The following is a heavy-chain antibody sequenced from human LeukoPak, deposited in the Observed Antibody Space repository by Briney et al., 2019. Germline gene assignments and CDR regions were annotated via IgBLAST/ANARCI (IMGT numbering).Heavy chain of an antibody. CDR1: GYTFTGYY. CDR2: INPNSGGT. J-gene: IGHJ6*02. CDR3: ARETRGWYEAEGYYYYGMDV. Sequence: ASVKVSCKASGYTFTGYYMHWVRQAPGQGLEWMGWINPNSGGTNYAQKFQGRVTMTRDTSISTAYMELSRLRSGDTAVYYCARETRGWYEAEGYYYYGMDVWGQGTTVTVSS. D-gene: IGHD6-19*01. V-gene: IGHV1-2*02.